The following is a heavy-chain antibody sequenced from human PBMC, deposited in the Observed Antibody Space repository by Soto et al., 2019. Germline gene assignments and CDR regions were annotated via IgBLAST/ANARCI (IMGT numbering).Heavy chain of an antibody. CDR2: IYYSGST. J-gene: IGHJ5*02. D-gene: IGHD6-13*01. V-gene: IGHV4-59*08. Sequence: SETLSLTCTVSGGSISSHYWSWIRQPPGQGLEWIGYIYYSGSTNYNPSLKSRVTISVDTSKSQFSLRLSSVTAADTAVYFCAGGRSSWYGRGGNWFAPWGQGTLVTVSS. CDR3: AGGRSSWYGRGGNWFAP. CDR1: GGSISSHY.